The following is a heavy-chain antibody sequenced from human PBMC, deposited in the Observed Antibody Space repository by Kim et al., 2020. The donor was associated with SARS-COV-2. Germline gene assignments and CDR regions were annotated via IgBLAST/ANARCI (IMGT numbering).Heavy chain of an antibody. CDR3: AKDSKVNGHDAFEM. Sequence: ADSVKGRFTTSRDNSKSTLLLQMNTLRVEDTAVYYCAKDSKVNGHDAFEMWGQGTMVTVSS. J-gene: IGHJ3*02. V-gene: IGHV3-30*02. D-gene: IGHD2-8*01.